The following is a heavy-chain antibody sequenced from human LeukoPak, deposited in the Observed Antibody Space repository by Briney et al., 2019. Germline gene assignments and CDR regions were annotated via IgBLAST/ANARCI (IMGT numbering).Heavy chain of an antibody. J-gene: IGHJ4*02. CDR1: GFTFSSYA. D-gene: IGHD1-1*01. CDR2: ISGSGTNT. V-gene: IGHV3-23*01. Sequence: GGSLRLSCVASGFTFSSYAMNWVRQGPGKGLEWVSSISGSGTNTYYADSVKGRFTISRDNSKNTLYLQMNSLSADDTTVFYCAREMGTGTGYWGQGTLVTVSS. CDR3: AREMGTGTGY.